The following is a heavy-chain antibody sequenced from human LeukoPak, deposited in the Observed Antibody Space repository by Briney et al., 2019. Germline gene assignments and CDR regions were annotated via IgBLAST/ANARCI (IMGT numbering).Heavy chain of an antibody. CDR2: ISYSGNT. CDR1: GGSISSDDYY. Sequence: SQTLSLTCTVSGGSISSDDYYWSWIRQPPGKGLEWIGYISYSGNTYYNPSLKSRVTISVDTSKNQFSLKLSSVTVADTAVYYCARDRKYGSESLRRLDYWAREPWSPSPQ. V-gene: IGHV4-30-4*01. J-gene: IGHJ4*02. D-gene: IGHD3-10*01. CDR3: ARDRKYGSESLRRLDY.